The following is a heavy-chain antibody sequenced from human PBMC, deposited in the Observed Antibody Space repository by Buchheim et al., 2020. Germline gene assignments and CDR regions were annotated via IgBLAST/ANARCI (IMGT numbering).Heavy chain of an antibody. D-gene: IGHD3-10*01. CDR2: INPSGGST. CDR1: GYTFTSYY. CDR3: ARWPAPQVRGEYDAFDI. V-gene: IGHV1-46*01. J-gene: IGHJ3*02. Sequence: QVQLVQSGAEVKKPGASVKVSCKASGYTFTSYYMHWVRQAPGQGLEWMGIINPSGGSTSYAQKFQGRVTMTRDTSTITVYMELSSLRSEDTAVYYCARWPAPQVRGEYDAFDIWGQGT.